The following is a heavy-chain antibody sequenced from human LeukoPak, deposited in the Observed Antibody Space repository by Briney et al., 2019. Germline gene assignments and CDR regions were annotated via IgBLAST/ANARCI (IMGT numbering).Heavy chain of an antibody. CDR3: AKSGSAEGGYYYYYMDV. V-gene: IGHV3-23*01. CDR1: GFTFSSYA. D-gene: IGHD2-15*01. J-gene: IGHJ6*03. CDR2: ISGSGGST. Sequence: PGRSLRLSCAASGFTFSSYAMSWVRQAPGKGLEWVSAISGSGGSTYYADSVKGRFTISRDNSKNTLYLQMNSLRAEDTAVYYCAKSGSAEGGYYYYYMDVWGKGTTVTVSS.